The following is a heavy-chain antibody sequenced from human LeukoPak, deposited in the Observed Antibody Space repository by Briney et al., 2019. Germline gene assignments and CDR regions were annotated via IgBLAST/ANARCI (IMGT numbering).Heavy chain of an antibody. V-gene: IGHV3-15*01. CDR2: IKSKTDGGTT. Sequence: GGSLRLSCAASGFTFSNAWMSWVRQAPGKGLEWVGRIKSKTDGGTTDHAAPVKGRFTISRDDSKNTLYLQMNSLKTEDTAVYYCTTSYYYGSGSYYNGRGQGTLVTVSS. J-gene: IGHJ4*02. CDR1: GFTFSNAW. D-gene: IGHD3-10*01. CDR3: TTSYYYGSGSYYNG.